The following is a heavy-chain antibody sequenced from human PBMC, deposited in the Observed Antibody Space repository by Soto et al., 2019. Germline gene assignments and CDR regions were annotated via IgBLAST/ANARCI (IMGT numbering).Heavy chain of an antibody. CDR1: GDSVSSNSAA. J-gene: IGHJ6*02. CDR3: AMATNDSSGYYYYYYYGMDV. D-gene: IGHD3-22*01. V-gene: IGHV6-1*01. CDR2: TYYRSKWYN. Sequence: SQTLSLTCAISGDSVSSNSAAWNWIRQSPSRGLEWLGRTYYRSKWYNDYAVSVKSRITINPDTSKNQFSLQLNSVTPEDTAVYYCAMATNDSSGYYYYYYYGMDVWGQGTTVTVSS.